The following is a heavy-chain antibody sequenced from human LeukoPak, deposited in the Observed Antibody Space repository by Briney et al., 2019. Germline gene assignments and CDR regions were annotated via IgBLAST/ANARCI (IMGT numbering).Heavy chain of an antibody. J-gene: IGHJ4*02. CDR1: GFSVSRNY. CDR3: ARDFGDSERGFDY. Sequence: GGSLRLSCAVSGFSVSRNYMCWVRQAPGKGLEWVSPIYSDGTTYYADSVKGRFTISKDNSKNTLYLQMNSLRGEDTAIYYCARDFGDSERGFDYWGQGTPVTVSS. CDR2: IYSDGTT. D-gene: IGHD4-17*01. V-gene: IGHV3-53*01.